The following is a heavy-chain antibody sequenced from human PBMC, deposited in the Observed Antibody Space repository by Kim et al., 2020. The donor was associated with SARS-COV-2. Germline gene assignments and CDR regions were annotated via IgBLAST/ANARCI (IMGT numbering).Heavy chain of an antibody. CDR2: IYYSGST. Sequence: SETLSLTCTVSGGSISSYYWSWIRQPPGKGLEWIGYIYYSGSTNYNPSLKSRVTISVDTSKNQFSLKLSSVTAADTAVYYCARVLAVAGDYYFDYWGQGTLVTVSS. J-gene: IGHJ4*02. CDR1: GGSISSYY. V-gene: IGHV4-59*01. CDR3: ARVLAVAGDYYFDY. D-gene: IGHD6-19*01.